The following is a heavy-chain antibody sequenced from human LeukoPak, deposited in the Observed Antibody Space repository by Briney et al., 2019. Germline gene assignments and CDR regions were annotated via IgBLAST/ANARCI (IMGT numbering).Heavy chain of an antibody. CDR2: IKSKTDGGTT. Sequence: GGSLRLSCAASGFTFSNAWMSWVRQAPGKGLEWVGRIKSKTDGGTTDYAAPVKGRFTISRDDSKNTLYLQMNSLKTEDTAVYYCAKDVVVGATTGTDAFDIWGQGTMVTVSS. V-gene: IGHV3-15*01. D-gene: IGHD1-26*01. CDR3: AKDVVVGATTGTDAFDI. J-gene: IGHJ3*02. CDR1: GFTFSNAW.